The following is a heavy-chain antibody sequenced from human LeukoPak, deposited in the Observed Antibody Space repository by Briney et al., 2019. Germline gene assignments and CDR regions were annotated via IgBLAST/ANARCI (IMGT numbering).Heavy chain of an antibody. J-gene: IGHJ5*02. CDR2: IWYNGSNK. V-gene: IGHV3-33*01. CDR1: GFTFSSFA. CDR3: SRGGYGDYNSWFDP. D-gene: IGHD4-17*01. Sequence: GGSLRLSCAASGFTFSSFAMHWVRQAPGKGLEWVADIWYNGSNKYYAESVKGRFTISRDNSKNMLYLQLNSLRAKDTAVYYCSRGGYGDYNSWFDPWGQGTLVIVSS.